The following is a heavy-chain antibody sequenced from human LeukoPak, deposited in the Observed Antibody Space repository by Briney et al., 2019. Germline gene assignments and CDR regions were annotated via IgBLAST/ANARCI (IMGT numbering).Heavy chain of an antibody. CDR1: GFTFSGYD. D-gene: IGHD6-19*01. J-gene: IGHJ4*02. CDR2: ISSGGITI. V-gene: IGHV3-48*03. Sequence: PGGSLRLSCAASGFTFSGYDLNWVRQAPGKGPEWVSYISSGGITIYYADSVKGRFTISRDNTKNSLYLQMNSLRAEDTSVYYCAASGYSSGWRDYWGQGTLVTVSS. CDR3: AASGYSSGWRDY.